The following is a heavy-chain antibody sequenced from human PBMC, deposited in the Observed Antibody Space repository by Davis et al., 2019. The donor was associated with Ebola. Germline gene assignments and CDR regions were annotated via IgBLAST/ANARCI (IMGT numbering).Heavy chain of an antibody. CDR3: ARLGRYIAAAGTRGRPFWFDP. CDR2: IYYSGST. D-gene: IGHD6-13*01. Sequence: MPSETLSLTCTGSGGSISSGDYYWSWIRQHPGKGLEWIGYIYYSGSTYYNPSLKSRVTISVDTSKNQFSLKLSSVTAADTAVYYCARLGRYIAAAGTRGRPFWFDPWGQGTLVTVSS. CDR1: GGSISSGDYY. V-gene: IGHV4-30-4*02. J-gene: IGHJ5*02.